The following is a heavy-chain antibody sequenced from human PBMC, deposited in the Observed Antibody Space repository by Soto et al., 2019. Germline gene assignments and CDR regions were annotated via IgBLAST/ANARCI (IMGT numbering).Heavy chain of an antibody. CDR2: IYYSGST. CDR1: GGSISSYY. D-gene: IGHD6-13*01. CDR3: AREIRYSSSWPDAFDI. J-gene: IGHJ3*02. Sequence: PSETLSLTCTVSGGSISSYYWSWIRQPPGKGLEWIGYIYYSGSTNYNPSLKSRVTISVDTSKNQFSLKLSSVTAADTALYYCAREIRYSSSWPDAFDISGQGTMVTVSS. V-gene: IGHV4-59*01.